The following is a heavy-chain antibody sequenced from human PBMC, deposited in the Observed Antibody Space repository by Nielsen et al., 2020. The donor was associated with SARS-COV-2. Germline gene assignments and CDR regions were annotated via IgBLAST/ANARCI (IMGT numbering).Heavy chain of an antibody. V-gene: IGHV1-69*01. J-gene: IGHJ4*02. D-gene: IGHD3-10*01. CDR3: TRDTYYASETSSH. Sequence: WVRHAPGQGLEWMGGIIPIFGTSNYAQKFQGRVTITADESTSTSYMELSSLRSEDTAVYYCTRDTYYASETSSHWGQGTLVTVSS. CDR2: IIPIFGTS.